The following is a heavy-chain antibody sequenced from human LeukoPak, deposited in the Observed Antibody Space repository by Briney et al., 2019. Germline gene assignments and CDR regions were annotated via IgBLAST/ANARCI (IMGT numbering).Heavy chain of an antibody. Sequence: GGSLRLSCAASRFTFSTYWMSWVRQAPGKGLEWVATIRQDGSQKYYVDSVKGRFTISRDNAKNSLYLQMNSLRAEDTAVYYCARESGSVTSEVDFDYWGQGTLVTVSS. J-gene: IGHJ4*02. V-gene: IGHV3-7*01. D-gene: IGHD4-17*01. CDR3: ARESGSVTSEVDFDY. CDR1: RFTFSTYW. CDR2: IRQDGSQK.